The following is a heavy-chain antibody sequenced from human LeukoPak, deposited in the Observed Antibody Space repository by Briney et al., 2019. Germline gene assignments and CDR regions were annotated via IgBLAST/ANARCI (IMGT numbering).Heavy chain of an antibody. CDR2: ISGYNGDT. Sequence: ASVKLSCKTFGHSFTHHCVSWVRHAPGQGLEWMGLISGYNGDTHYAQKFQERVTLTSDTYTSTVYMELTSRSSARTALYYCPRDPTPTSGRYAYFDYWGQGALVTVSS. V-gene: IGHV1-18*01. CDR1: GHSFTHHC. D-gene: IGHD6-19*01. J-gene: IGHJ4*02. CDR3: PRDPTPTSGRYAYFDY.